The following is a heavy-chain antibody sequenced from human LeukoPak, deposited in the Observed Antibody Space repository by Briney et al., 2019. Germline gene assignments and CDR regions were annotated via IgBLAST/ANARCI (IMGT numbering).Heavy chain of an antibody. CDR1: GGSFSGYY. CDR2: INHNGST. Sequence: PSETLSLTCAVYGGSFSGYYWSWIRQPPGKGLEWIGEINHNGSTNYNPSLKSRVTISVDTSKNQFSLKLSSVTAEDTAIYYCADGDCSSTSCYQSPLGNWGQGTLVTVSS. J-gene: IGHJ4*02. D-gene: IGHD2-2*01. CDR3: ADGDCSSTSCYQSPLGN. V-gene: IGHV4-34*01.